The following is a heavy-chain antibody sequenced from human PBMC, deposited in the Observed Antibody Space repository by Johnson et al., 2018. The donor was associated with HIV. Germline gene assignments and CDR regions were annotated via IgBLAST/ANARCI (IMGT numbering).Heavy chain of an antibody. D-gene: IGHD6-6*01. J-gene: IGHJ3*02. V-gene: IGHV3-64*04. CDR2: ISSNGGST. CDR1: GFTFSSYA. CDR3: AKERHLVRAFDI. Sequence: QVQLVESGGGLVQPGGSLRLSCAASGFTFSSYAMHWVRQAPGKGLEYVSAISSNGGSTYYADSVKGRFTISRDNSKDMLYLQMNSLRAEDTAVYYCAKERHLVRAFDIWGQGTMVTVSS.